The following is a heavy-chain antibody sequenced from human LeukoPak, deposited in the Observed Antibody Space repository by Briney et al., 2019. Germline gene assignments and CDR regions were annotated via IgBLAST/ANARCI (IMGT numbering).Heavy chain of an antibody. V-gene: IGHV3-53*01. CDR1: GFTVSSKD. D-gene: IGHD1-26*01. Sequence: GGSLRLSCAASGFTVSSKDMSWVRQAPGKGLEWVSVIYSGGRTFYADSVKGRFTISRDNSKNTLYLQMNSLRAEDTAVYYCAKVRLRGSYYGFDYWGQGTLVTVSS. J-gene: IGHJ4*02. CDR2: IYSGGRT. CDR3: AKVRLRGSYYGFDY.